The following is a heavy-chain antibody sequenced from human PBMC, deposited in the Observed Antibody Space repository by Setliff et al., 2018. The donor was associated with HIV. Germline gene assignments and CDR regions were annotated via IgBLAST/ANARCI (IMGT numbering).Heavy chain of an antibody. Sequence: ASVKVSCKASGYTFTGYFIHWVRQAPGQGLEWMGRIIPNSAGTNYAQKFQGRVTITADESTSTAYMELSSLRSEDTAVYYCARGSTAVNDYYYHMDVWGKGTTVTVSS. V-gene: IGHV1-2*06. J-gene: IGHJ6*03. D-gene: IGHD2-2*01. CDR1: GYTFTGYF. CDR2: IIPNSAGT. CDR3: ARGSTAVNDYYYHMDV.